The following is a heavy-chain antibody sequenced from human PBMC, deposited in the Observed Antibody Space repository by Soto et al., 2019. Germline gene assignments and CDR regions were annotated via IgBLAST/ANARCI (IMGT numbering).Heavy chain of an antibody. J-gene: IGHJ6*02. V-gene: IGHV3-30*18. CDR1: GFTFSSYA. Sequence: PGGSLRLSCAASGFTFSSYAMSWVRQAPGKGLEWVAAISYDEIDKKYASSVKGRFTVSRDNVKNTLSLQMNSLRPEDMAVYYCAKDSGYQLPDNYFYYGLDVWGQGTTVTVSS. D-gene: IGHD2-2*01. CDR2: ISYDEIDK. CDR3: AKDSGYQLPDNYFYYGLDV.